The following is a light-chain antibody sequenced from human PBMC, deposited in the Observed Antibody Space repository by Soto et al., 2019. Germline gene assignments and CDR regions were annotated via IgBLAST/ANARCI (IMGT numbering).Light chain of an antibody. CDR2: RSS. CDR3: QQYYIYAT. V-gene: IGKV1-5*03. CDR1: QIISNY. J-gene: IGKJ1*01. Sequence: DIQMTQSPSTLSASVGDRVTITCRASQIISNYLTWYQQRPGKAPKLLIYRSSILQNGVPSRFGGSGARTDFTITISSLQPDDFATYYCQQYYIYATFGQGTRVEI.